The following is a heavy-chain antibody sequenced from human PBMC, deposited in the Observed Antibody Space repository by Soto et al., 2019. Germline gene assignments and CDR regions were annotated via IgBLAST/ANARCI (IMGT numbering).Heavy chain of an antibody. CDR1: GFTFSSYA. Sequence: HPGGSLRLSCAASGFTFSSYAMHWVRQAPGKGLEWVAVISYDGSNKYYADSVKGRFTISRDNSKNTLYLQMNSLRAEDTAVYYCARDSYYSIIYPFQHWGQGTLVTVSS. V-gene: IGHV3-30-3*01. J-gene: IGHJ1*01. D-gene: IGHD3-10*01. CDR2: ISYDGSNK. CDR3: ARDSYYSIIYPFQH.